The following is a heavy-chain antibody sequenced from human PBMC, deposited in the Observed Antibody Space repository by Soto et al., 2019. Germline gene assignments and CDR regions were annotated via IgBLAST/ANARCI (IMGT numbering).Heavy chain of an antibody. Sequence: EVQLLESGGGLAQPGGSLRLSCAASGFSFSNYAMNWVRLAPGKRLEWVSSIIGVGTDTYYADSVRGRFTISRDNSRDTLFLQMNSPRGADTAIYFCPKGSAGRCVGALCSAFDHWGQGTLVTVSS. D-gene: IGHD3-10*01. V-gene: IGHV3-23*01. CDR2: IIGVGTDT. CDR1: GFSFSNYA. CDR3: PKGSAGRCVGALCSAFDH. J-gene: IGHJ4*02.